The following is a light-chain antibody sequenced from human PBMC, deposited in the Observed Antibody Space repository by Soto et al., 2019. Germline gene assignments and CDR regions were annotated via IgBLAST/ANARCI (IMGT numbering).Light chain of an antibody. CDR3: QQSNSTPWT. CDR2: GAY. V-gene: IGKV1-39*01. J-gene: IGKJ1*01. Sequence: QIAQSSSYLLAALGVRGTITYLASQTIRKSLNWYQQKAESAPKLLIFGAYSLQSWGLSRFSDRRSGTEFTLTIYSPQPEYFATYDCQQSNSTPWTLGQGTKVDIK. CDR1: QTIRKS.